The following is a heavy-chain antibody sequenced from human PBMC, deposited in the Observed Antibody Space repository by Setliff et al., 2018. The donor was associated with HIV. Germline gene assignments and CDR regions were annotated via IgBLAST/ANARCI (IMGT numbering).Heavy chain of an antibody. CDR2: IYYSGST. Sequence: PSETLSLTCTVSGGSISSGSYYWSWIRQPPGKGLEWIGSIYYSGSTYYNPSLKSRVTISVDTSKNQFSLKLSSVTAADTGVYYCARHRDPPGSRWIFYYYYMDLWGGGTTVTVSS. CDR3: ARHRDPPGSRWIFYYYYMDL. J-gene: IGHJ6*03. V-gene: IGHV4-39*01. CDR1: GGSISSGSYY. D-gene: IGHD6-13*01.